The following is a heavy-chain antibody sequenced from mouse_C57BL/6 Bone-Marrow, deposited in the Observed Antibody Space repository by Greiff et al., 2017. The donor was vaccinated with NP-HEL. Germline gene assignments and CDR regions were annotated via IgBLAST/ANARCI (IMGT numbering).Heavy chain of an antibody. CDR3: ARCGGFSFAD. CDR1: GYAFSSSW. V-gene: IGHV1-82*01. CDR2: IYPGDGDT. Sequence: QVQLQQSGPELVKPGASVKISCKASGYAFSSSWMNWVKQRPGTGLEWIGRIYPGDGDTNYNGKFKGKATLTADKSSSTAYMQLSSLTSEDSAVYFCARCGGFSFADWGQGTLVTVSA. J-gene: IGHJ3*01.